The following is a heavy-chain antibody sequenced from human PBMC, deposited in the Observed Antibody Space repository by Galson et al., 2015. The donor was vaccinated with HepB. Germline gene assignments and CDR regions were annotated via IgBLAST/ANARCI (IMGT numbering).Heavy chain of an antibody. J-gene: IGHJ6*02. Sequence: SVTVSCKASGGTFSSYAISWVRQAPGQGLEWMGGIIHIFGTANYAQKFQGRVTITADESTSTAYMELSSLRSEDTAVYYCARDGWELLARDYYYGMDVWGQGTTVTVSS. CDR2: IIHIFGTA. CDR1: GGTFSSYA. CDR3: ARDGWELLARDYYYGMDV. D-gene: IGHD1-26*01. V-gene: IGHV1-69*13.